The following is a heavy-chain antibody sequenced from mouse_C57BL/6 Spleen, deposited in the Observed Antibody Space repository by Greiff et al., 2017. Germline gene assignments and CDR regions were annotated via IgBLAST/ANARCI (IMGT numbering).Heavy chain of an antibody. V-gene: IGHV1-82*01. D-gene: IGHD1-1*01. CDR2: IYPGDGDT. J-gene: IGHJ1*03. Sequence: QVQLQQSGPELVKPGASVKISCKASGYAFSSTWMNWVKQRPGQGLEWIGRIYPGDGDTNYNGKFQGKATLTADKSSSTAYMQLSSLTSEDSAVYFCARDLGYYGSSYDWYFDVWGTGTTVTVSS. CDR1: GYAFSSTW. CDR3: ARDLGYYGSSYDWYFDV.